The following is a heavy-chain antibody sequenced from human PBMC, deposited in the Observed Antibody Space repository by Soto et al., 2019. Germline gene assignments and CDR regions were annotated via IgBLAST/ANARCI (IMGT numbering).Heavy chain of an antibody. CDR3: AKAVRDYDFWSGYLYYFDY. D-gene: IGHD3-3*01. CDR1: GFTFDDYA. Sequence: DVQLVESGGGLVQPGRSLRLSCAASGFTFDDYAMHWVRQAPGKGLEWVSGISWNSGSIGYADSVKGRFTISRDNAKNSLYLQMNSLRAEDTALYYCAKAVRDYDFWSGYLYYFDYWGQGTLVTVSS. CDR2: ISWNSGSI. V-gene: IGHV3-9*01. J-gene: IGHJ4*02.